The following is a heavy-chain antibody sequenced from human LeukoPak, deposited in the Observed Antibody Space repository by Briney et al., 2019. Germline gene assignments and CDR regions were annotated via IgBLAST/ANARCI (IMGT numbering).Heavy chain of an antibody. CDR1: GASISSHY. J-gene: IGHJ4*02. V-gene: IGHV4-4*07. CDR2: IHNSGTT. CDR3: ARDRAAAGMGRGGDFDY. Sequence: SETLSLTCTVSGASISSHYWTWIRQPAGKGLEWLGRIHNSGTTNYNPSLKGRVTMSVATSRNQFSLKLTSVTAADTAVYYCARDRAAAGMGRGGDFDYWGQGTLVTASS. D-gene: IGHD6-13*01.